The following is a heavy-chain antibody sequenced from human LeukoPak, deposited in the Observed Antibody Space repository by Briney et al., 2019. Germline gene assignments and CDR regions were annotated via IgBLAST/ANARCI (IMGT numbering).Heavy chain of an antibody. J-gene: IGHJ5*02. Sequence: ALVKVSCKASGYTFTGYYMHWVRQAPGQGLEWMGWINPNSGGTNYAQKFQGWVTMTRDTSISTAYMELSRLRSDDTAVYYCARDILTGSNWFDPWGQGTLVTVSS. CDR1: GYTFTGYY. V-gene: IGHV1-2*04. CDR2: INPNSGGT. CDR3: ARDILTGSNWFDP. D-gene: IGHD3-9*01.